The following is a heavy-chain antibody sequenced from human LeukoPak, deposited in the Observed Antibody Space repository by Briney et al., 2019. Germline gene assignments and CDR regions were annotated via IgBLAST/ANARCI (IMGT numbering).Heavy chain of an antibody. V-gene: IGHV3-64*04. CDR2: MNDDWGTT. J-gene: IGHJ3*02. CDR3: ARAAPYYYDSSGYSAFDS. Sequence: PGGSLRLSCSASGFSFRNYAMHWVRQAPGKGLEFVSGMNDDWGTTDYADSVKGRFTISRDNAKNSLYLQMNSLRDEDTAVYYCARAAPYYYDSSGYSAFDSWGQGTMVTVSA. CDR1: GFSFRNYA. D-gene: IGHD3-22*01.